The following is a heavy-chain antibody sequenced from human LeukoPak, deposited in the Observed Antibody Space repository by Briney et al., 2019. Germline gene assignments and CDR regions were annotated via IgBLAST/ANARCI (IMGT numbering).Heavy chain of an antibody. V-gene: IGHV4-59*08. CDR2: IFYSGST. CDR3: ARSLLNAGSYSNY. Sequence: SETLSLTCAVSGGSMSSYYWSWIRQPPGKGLEWIGYIFYSGSTNYNPSLKSRVTISVDTSKNQFSLKLSSVTAADTAVYYCARSLLNAGSYSNYWGQGTLVTVSS. D-gene: IGHD3-10*01. CDR1: GGSMSSYY. J-gene: IGHJ4*02.